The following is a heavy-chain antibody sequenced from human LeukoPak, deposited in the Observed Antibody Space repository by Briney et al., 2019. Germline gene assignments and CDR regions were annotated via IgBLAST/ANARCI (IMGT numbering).Heavy chain of an antibody. CDR2: ISGSGGST. CDR3: AKDGQLGGSSWFTLYFDY. Sequence: GGSLRLSCAASGFTFDDYAMHWVRQAPGKGLEWVSAISGSGGSTYYADSVKGRFTISRDNSKSTLYLQMNSLRPEDTAVYYCAKDGQLGGSSWFTLYFDYWGQGTLVTVSP. V-gene: IGHV3-23*01. D-gene: IGHD6-13*01. CDR1: GFTFDDYA. J-gene: IGHJ4*02.